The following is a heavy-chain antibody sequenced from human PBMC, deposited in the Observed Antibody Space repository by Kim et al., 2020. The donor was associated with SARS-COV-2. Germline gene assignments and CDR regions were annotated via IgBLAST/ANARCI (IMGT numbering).Heavy chain of an antibody. J-gene: IGHJ4*02. CDR2: T. V-gene: IGHV3-15*01. Sequence: TDYTAPVKWRFTISRDDSKNALYLQMNSLKTEDTAVYYCTTEGDGYPIDYWGQGTLVTVSS. D-gene: IGHD5-12*01. CDR3: TTEGDGYPIDY.